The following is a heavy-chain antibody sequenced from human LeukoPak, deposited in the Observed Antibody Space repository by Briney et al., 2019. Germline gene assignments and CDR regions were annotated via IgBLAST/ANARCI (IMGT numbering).Heavy chain of an antibody. CDR3: ARGGRVDPINWFDP. V-gene: IGHV1-18*01. D-gene: IGHD1-26*01. J-gene: IGHJ5*02. CDR1: GYTFTKHG. CDR2: ISAYNGDT. Sequence: ASVKVSCKASGYTFTKHGISWVRQAPGQGLEWMGWISAYNGDTYYAQKVQGRVTVTTDTSTSTAYMELSSLRSEDTAVYYCARGGRVDPINWFDPWGQGTLVTVSS.